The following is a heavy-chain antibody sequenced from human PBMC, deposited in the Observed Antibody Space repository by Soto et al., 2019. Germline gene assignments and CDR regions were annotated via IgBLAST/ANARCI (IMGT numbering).Heavy chain of an antibody. Sequence: QVQLLQSGAEVKKPGASVKVSCKASGYTFTGYYLHWVRQAPGQGLEWMGWINPKSGGTNYAQKFQGRVTMTRDTSISTAYMELSRLRSDDTAVYYCARPNDYYDFWSGYYTGAYGMDVWGQGTTVTVSS. CDR3: ARPNDYYDFWSGYYTGAYGMDV. CDR2: INPKSGGT. CDR1: GYTFTGYY. D-gene: IGHD3-3*01. V-gene: IGHV1-2*02. J-gene: IGHJ6*02.